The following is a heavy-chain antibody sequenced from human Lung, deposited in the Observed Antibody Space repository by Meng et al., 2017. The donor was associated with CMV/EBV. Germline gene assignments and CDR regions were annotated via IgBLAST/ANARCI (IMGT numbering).Heavy chain of an antibody. CDR1: GGSISSSNW. CDR2: IYHSGST. Sequence: QGQLKESGPGLVKPSGTLSLTCAVSGGSISSSNWWSWVRQPPGKGLEWIGEIYHSGSTNYNPSLKSRVTISVDKSKNQFSLKLSSVTAADTAVYYCASFPPPGKQWLVTDYWGQGTLVTGSS. D-gene: IGHD6-19*01. CDR3: ASFPPPGKQWLVTDY. V-gene: IGHV4-4*02. J-gene: IGHJ4*02.